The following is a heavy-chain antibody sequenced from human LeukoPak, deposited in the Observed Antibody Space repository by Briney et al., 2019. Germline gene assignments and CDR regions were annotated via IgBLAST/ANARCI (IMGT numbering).Heavy chain of an antibody. J-gene: IGHJ4*02. D-gene: IGHD3-22*01. CDR2: LSASGGLT. Sequence: GGSLRLSCAASGFTFSSYEMNWVRQAPGKGLEWVSGLSASGGLTYYADSVKGRFTISRDNSKNTLYLQMNSLRADDTAVYYCAKGGSSYSEMDYWGQGTLVTVSS. CDR1: GFTFSSYE. CDR3: AKGGSSYSEMDY. V-gene: IGHV3-23*01.